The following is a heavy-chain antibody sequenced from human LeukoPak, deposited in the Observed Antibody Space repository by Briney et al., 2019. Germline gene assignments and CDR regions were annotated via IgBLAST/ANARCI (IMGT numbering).Heavy chain of an antibody. CDR2: ISSSSSYI. J-gene: IGHJ4*02. CDR1: GFTFSSYS. D-gene: IGHD6-19*01. Sequence: PGGSLRLFCAASGFTFSSYSMNWVRQAPGKGLEWVSSISSSSSYIYYADSVKGRFTISRGNAKNSLYLQMNSLRAEDTAVYYCARDRHVPGSGPRLDYWGQGTLVTVSS. V-gene: IGHV3-21*01. CDR3: ARDRHVPGSGPRLDY.